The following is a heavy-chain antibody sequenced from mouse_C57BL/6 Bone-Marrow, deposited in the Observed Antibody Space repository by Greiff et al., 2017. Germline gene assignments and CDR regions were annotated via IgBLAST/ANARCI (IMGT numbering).Heavy chain of an antibody. V-gene: IGHV1-55*01. CDR3: ARPYYSNYWYFDV. CDR1: GYTFTSYW. CDR2: IYPGSGST. D-gene: IGHD2-5*01. Sequence: QVQLQQPGAELVKPGASVKMSCTASGYTFTSYWITWVKQRPGQGLEWIGDIYPGSGSTNYNEKFKGKATLTVDTSSSTDYMQLSSLTSEDSAVYYCARPYYSNYWYFDVWGTGTTVTVSS. J-gene: IGHJ1*03.